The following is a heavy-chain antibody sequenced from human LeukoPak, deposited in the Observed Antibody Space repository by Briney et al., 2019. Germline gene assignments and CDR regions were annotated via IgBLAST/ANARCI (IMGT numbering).Heavy chain of an antibody. J-gene: IGHJ5*02. Sequence: GGSLRPSCAASGFTFSSYAMSWVRQTPGKGLEWVSVISGSGGNTNTADSVKGRFTISRDNSKYTLFLQMNSLRAEDTAVYYCAKGGATAFDPWGQGTLVTVSS. V-gene: IGHV3-23*01. CDR1: GFTFSSYA. CDR2: ISGSGGNT. D-gene: IGHD4/OR15-4a*01. CDR3: AKGGATAFDP.